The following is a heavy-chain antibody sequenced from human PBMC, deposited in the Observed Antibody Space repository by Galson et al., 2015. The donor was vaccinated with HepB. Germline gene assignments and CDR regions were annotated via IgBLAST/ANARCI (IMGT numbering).Heavy chain of an antibody. J-gene: IGHJ6*02. CDR3: ARRRGGIFGVFADYGMDV. CDR2: IKQDGSEK. V-gene: IGHV3-7*01. CDR1: GFTLTSYW. D-gene: IGHD3-3*01. Sequence: SLRLSCAASGFTLTSYWMNWVRQAPGKGLEWVAIIKQDGSEKYYVDSVKGRFTISRNNAKNSVYLQMNSLRAEDTAVYFCARRRGGIFGVFADYGMDVWGPGATVSVSS.